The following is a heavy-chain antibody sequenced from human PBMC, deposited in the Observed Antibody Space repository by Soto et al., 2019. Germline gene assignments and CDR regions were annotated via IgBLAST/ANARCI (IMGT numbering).Heavy chain of an antibody. J-gene: IGHJ4*02. Sequence: GGSLRLSCTVSGFAFNNYGINWVRQAPGKGLEWVSSISKSDYTYYSDSVKGRFTISRDNAKNSVSLQMNTLRVEDTAVYYCAREDSIIIPAVSDFWGQGTLVTVST. D-gene: IGHD2-2*01. CDR3: AREDSIIIPAVSDF. V-gene: IGHV3-21*01. CDR1: GFAFNNYG. CDR2: ISKSDYT.